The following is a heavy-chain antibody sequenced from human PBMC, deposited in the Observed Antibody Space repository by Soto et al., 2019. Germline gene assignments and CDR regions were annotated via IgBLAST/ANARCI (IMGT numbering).Heavy chain of an antibody. D-gene: IGHD3-10*01. J-gene: IGHJ4*02. V-gene: IGHV4-34*01. CDR2: INHSGST. Sequence: QVQLQQWGAGLLKPSETLSLTCAVYGGSFSGYYWSWIRQPPGKGLEWIVEINHSGSTNYNPSLKSRVTISVDTSKNQFSLKLSSVTAADTAVYYCARAAAYYYGSGLDYWGQGTLVTVSS. CDR3: ARAAAYYYGSGLDY. CDR1: GGSFSGYY.